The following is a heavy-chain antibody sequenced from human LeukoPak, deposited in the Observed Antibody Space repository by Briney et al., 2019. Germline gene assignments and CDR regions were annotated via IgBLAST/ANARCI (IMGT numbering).Heavy chain of an antibody. CDR2: INHSGST. CDR1: GGSFSGYY. Sequence: SETLSLTCAVSGGSFSGYYWSWIRQPPGKGLEWIGEINHSGSTNYNPSLKSRVTISVDTSKNQFSLKLSSVTAADTAVYYCARGDPTSTDVWGKGTTVTVSS. V-gene: IGHV4-34*01. J-gene: IGHJ6*04. CDR3: ARGDPTSTDV.